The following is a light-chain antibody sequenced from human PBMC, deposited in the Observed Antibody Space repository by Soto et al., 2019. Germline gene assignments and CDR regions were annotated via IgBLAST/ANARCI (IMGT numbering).Light chain of an antibody. CDR3: QQYSDYLST. Sequence: LPSTKCPFQLTASVSTLSAFTGRASQSIRRWLDWYQQKPGGAPKLLISDASSLQSGVPSRFSGSGYGTEFTLTISSLQPDDFATYHCQQYSDYLSTFGGGTKVDIK. J-gene: IGKJ4*01. V-gene: IGKV1-5*01. CDR2: DAS. CDR1: QSIRRW.